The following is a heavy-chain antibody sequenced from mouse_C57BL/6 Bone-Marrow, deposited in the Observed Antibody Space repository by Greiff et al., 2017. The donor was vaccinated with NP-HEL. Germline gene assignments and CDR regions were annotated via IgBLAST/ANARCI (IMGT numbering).Heavy chain of an antibody. Sequence: EVQGVESGGGLVKPGGSLKLSCAASGFTFSSYAMSWVRQTPEKRLEWVATISDGGSYTYYPDNVKGRFTISRDNAKNNLYLQMSHLKSEDTAMYYCARTGTQYFDVWGTGTTVTVSS. V-gene: IGHV5-4*01. CDR2: ISDGGSYT. CDR1: GFTFSSYA. J-gene: IGHJ1*03. CDR3: ARTGTQYFDV. D-gene: IGHD4-1*01.